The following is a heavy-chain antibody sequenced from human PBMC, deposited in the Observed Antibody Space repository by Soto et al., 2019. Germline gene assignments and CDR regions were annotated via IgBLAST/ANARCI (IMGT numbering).Heavy chain of an antibody. CDR3: ARGGIMTTVTTDWFDP. J-gene: IGHJ5*02. CDR2: IYYSGST. CDR1: GGSISSYY. Sequence: SETLSLTCTVSGGSISSYYWSWIRQPPGKGLEWIGYIYYSGSTNYNPSLKSRVTISVDTSKNQFSLKLSSVTAADTAVYYCARGGIMTTVTTDWFDPWGQGTLVTVSS. V-gene: IGHV4-59*01. D-gene: IGHD4-17*01.